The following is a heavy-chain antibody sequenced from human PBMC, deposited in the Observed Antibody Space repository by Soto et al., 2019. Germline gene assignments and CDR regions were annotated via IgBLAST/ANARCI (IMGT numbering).Heavy chain of an antibody. Sequence: GGSLRLSSAASGFTFSSYAMHWVRQSPGKGLEWVAVISYDGNNKYYADSVKGQFTISRDNSKNTLYLQMNSLRAEDTAVYYCARDGYGSGSYYIDYYYGMDVWGQGTTVTVSS. J-gene: IGHJ6*02. CDR3: ARDGYGSGSYYIDYYYGMDV. V-gene: IGHV3-30-3*01. CDR2: ISYDGNNK. D-gene: IGHD3-10*01. CDR1: GFTFSSYA.